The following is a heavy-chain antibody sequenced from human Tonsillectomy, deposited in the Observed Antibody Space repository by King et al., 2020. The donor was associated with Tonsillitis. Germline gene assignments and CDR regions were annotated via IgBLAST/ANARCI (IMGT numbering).Heavy chain of an antibody. CDR1: GFTFSSCA. J-gene: IGHJ4*02. D-gene: IGHD2/OR15-2a*01. V-gene: IGHV3-30*02. CDR2: IRYDGSTK. Sequence: QLVESGGGVVQPGGSLRLSCAASGFTFSSCAMHWVRQAPGKGLEWMAFIRYDGSTKYYADSVRGRFTISRDNSKNTLYLQMNSLRAEDTAVYYCAKANTSVPFDYWGQGTLVTVSS. CDR3: AKANTSVPFDY.